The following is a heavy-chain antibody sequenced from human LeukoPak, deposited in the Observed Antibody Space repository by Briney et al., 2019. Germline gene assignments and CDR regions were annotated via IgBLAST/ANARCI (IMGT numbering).Heavy chain of an antibody. CDR3: AKGKYYYDSSGYYLFDY. CDR1: GFTFSNYA. D-gene: IGHD3-22*01. CDR2: ISPSGGST. J-gene: IGHJ4*02. Sequence: GGSLRLSCAASGFTFSNYAMSWVRQASGKGLEWVSTISPSGGSTHYEDSVKGRFTISRDTSKNTLYLQMNSLRAEDTAVFYCAKGKYYYDSSGYYLFDYWGQGTLVTVSS. V-gene: IGHV3-23*01.